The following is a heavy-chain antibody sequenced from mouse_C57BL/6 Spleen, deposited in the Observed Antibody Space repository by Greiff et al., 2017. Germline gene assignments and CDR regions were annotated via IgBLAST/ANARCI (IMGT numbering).Heavy chain of an antibody. CDR2: IHPNSGST. CDR1: GYTFTSYW. D-gene: IGHD2-2*01. V-gene: IGHV1-64*01. CDR3: AREAVYYGYDGYYFDY. Sequence: VQLQQPGAELVKPGASVKLSCKASGYTFTSYWMHWVKQRPGQGLEWIGMIHPNSGSTNYNEKFKSKATLTVDKSSSTAYMQLSSLTSDDSAVYYCAREAVYYGYDGYYFDYWGQGTTLTVSS. J-gene: IGHJ2*01.